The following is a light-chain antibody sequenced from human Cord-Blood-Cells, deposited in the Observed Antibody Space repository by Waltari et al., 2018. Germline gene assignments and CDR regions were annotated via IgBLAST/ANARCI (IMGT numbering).Light chain of an antibody. Sequence: QSALPQPPYASGSPGQSVTISCPGTSSDVGGYNHVSWYPQHPGKAPKLMIYEVSNRPSGVPDRFSGSKSGNTASLTVSGLQAEDEADYYCSSYAGSNNWVFGGGTKLTVL. V-gene: IGLV2-8*01. CDR1: SSDVGGYNH. J-gene: IGLJ3*02. CDR3: SSYAGSNNWV. CDR2: EVS.